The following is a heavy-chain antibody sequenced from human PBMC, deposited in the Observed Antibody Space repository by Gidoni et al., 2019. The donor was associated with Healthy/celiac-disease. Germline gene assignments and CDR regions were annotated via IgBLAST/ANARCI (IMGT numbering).Heavy chain of an antibody. CDR2: ISYDGSNK. D-gene: IGHD6-19*01. CDR3: AKDSGGSPGDY. Sequence: QVQLVESGGGVVQPGRSLSLSCAASGFTFSSYGMHWVRQAPGKGLEWVAVISYDGSNKYYADSVKGRFTISRDNSKNTLYLQMNSLRAEDTAVYYWAKDSGGSPGDYWGQGTLVTVSS. J-gene: IGHJ4*02. V-gene: IGHV3-30*18. CDR1: GFTFSSYG.